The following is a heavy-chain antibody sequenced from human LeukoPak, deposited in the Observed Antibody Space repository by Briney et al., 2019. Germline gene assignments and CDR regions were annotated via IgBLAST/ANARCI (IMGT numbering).Heavy chain of an antibody. V-gene: IGHV3-23*01. CDR1: GFTFSSYA. CDR2: ISGSGGST. Sequence: GGSLRLSCAASGFTFSSYAMRWVREAPGKGVEWGSGISGSGGSTYYADSVKGRFTISRDNSKNTLYLQMTSLRAEHTAVYYCAKTHRRDGYNYAFDYWGQGTLVTVSS. CDR3: AKTHRRDGYNYAFDY. D-gene: IGHD5-24*01. J-gene: IGHJ4*02.